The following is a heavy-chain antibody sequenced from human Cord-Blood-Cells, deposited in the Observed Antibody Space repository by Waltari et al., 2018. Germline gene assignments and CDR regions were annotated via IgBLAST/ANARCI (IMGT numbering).Heavy chain of an antibody. Sequence: QVQLVQYGAEVKKPGASVKVSCKVSGYTLTALSMHWVRKAPGKGLEWMGGFDPEDGETIYAQKFQGRVTMTEDTSTDTAYMELSSLRSEDTAVYYCATDRGEGYGYAFDIWGQGTMVTVSS. CDR2: FDPEDGET. V-gene: IGHV1-24*01. J-gene: IGHJ3*02. D-gene: IGHD5-18*01. CDR1: GYTLTALS. CDR3: ATDRGEGYGYAFDI.